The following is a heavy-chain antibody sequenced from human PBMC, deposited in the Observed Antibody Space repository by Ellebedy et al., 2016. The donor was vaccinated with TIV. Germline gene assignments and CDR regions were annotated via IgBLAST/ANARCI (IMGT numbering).Heavy chain of an antibody. J-gene: IGHJ2*01. CDR1: GFTFSDHY. CDR2: IRKKANSYST. D-gene: IGHD6-19*01. Sequence: GGSLRLXXAASGFTFSDHYMDWVRQAPGKGLEWVGRIRKKANSYSTEYAASVKGRFTVSRDDSKNSLCLQMNSLKTEDTAVYYCVRGQTAVGHRYSEIWGRGTLVTVSS. V-gene: IGHV3-72*01. CDR3: VRGQTAVGHRYSEI.